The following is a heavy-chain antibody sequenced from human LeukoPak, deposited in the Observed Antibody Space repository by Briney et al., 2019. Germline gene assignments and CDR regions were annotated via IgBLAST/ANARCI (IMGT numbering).Heavy chain of an antibody. J-gene: IGHJ4*02. Sequence: GGFLRLSCAASGFTFSSYAMSWVRQAPGKGLEWVSAISESGDGTYYADSMKGRYTISRDNAKNTLYLQINSLRAEDTAIYYCAKDIAQGYTLGSIEQDCWGQGTLVTVSS. CDR2: ISESGDGT. CDR1: GFTFSSYA. D-gene: IGHD5-18*01. V-gene: IGHV3-23*01. CDR3: AKDIAQGYTLGSIEQDC.